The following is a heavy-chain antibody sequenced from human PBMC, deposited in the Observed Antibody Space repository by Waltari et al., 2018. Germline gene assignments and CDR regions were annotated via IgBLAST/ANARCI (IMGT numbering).Heavy chain of an antibody. D-gene: IGHD6-19*01. J-gene: IGHJ6*02. CDR3: ARGGWGLAVAGPGYYYYYGMDV. Sequence: QVQLQESGPGLVKPSQTLSLTCTVSGGSISSGSSYWSCIRQPAGKGLQWIGRIYTSGSTNYNPSLKSRVTISVDTSKNQFSLKLSSVTAADTAVYYCARGGWGLAVAGPGYYYYYGMDVWGQGTTVTVSS. CDR1: GGSISSGSSY. CDR2: IYTSGST. V-gene: IGHV4-61*02.